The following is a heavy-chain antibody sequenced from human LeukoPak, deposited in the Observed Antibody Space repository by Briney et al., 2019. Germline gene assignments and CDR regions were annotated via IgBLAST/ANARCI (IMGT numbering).Heavy chain of an antibody. V-gene: IGHV3-23*01. Sequence: GGSLRLSCAASGFTFSSYAMSWVRQAPGKGLEWVSTISISGGNTYYADSVKGRFTISRDNSNNTLYLQMNSLRAEDTAVYYSAKGGVNFDYWGQGTLVTVSS. J-gene: IGHJ4*02. CDR3: AKGGVNFDY. D-gene: IGHD3-10*01. CDR2: ISISGGNT. CDR1: GFTFSSYA.